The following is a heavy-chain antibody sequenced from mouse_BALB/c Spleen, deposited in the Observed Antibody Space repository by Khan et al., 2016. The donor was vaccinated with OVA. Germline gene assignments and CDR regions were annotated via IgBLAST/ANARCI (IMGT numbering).Heavy chain of an antibody. Sequence: QVQLKESGPGLVAPSQSLSITCTVSGFSLTSNGVSWVRQPPGKGLEWLGVIWGDGITNSYSAPIYRLSIITENSNSKAFLILNSLQTDATATYDCAGFAASYYAMDYWGQGTSVTVSS. CDR1: GFSLTSNG. V-gene: IGHV2-3*01. CDR2: IWGDGIT. J-gene: IGHJ4*01. CDR3: AGFAASYYAMDY.